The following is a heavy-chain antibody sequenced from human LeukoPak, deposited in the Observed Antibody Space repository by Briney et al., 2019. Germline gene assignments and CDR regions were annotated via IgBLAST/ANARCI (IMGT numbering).Heavy chain of an antibody. CDR2: IWYDGSNK. CDR3: ARDPRFLEWLGTNYYYYGMDV. D-gene: IGHD3-3*01. Sequence: QPGRSLRLSCAASGFTFSSYGMHWVRQAPGKGLEWVAVIWYDGSNKYYADSVKGRFTISRDNSKNTLYLQMNSLRAEDTAVYYCARDPRFLEWLGTNYYYYGMDVWGQGTTVTVSS. CDR1: GFTFSSYG. J-gene: IGHJ6*02. V-gene: IGHV3-33*01.